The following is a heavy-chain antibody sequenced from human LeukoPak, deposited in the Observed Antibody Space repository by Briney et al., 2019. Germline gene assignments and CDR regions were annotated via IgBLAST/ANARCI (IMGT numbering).Heavy chain of an antibody. J-gene: IGHJ4*02. CDR1: GYTFTGYY. V-gene: IGHV1-2*02. CDR2: INPNSGDT. D-gene: IGHD3-10*01. CDR3: ARHYYGSGGFGY. Sequence: ASVKVSCKASGYTFTGYYMHWVRQAPGQGLEWVGWINPNSGDTNHAQRFQGRVTMTRDTSISTAYMELSRLRSDDTAVYYCARHYYGSGGFGYWGQGTLVTVSS.